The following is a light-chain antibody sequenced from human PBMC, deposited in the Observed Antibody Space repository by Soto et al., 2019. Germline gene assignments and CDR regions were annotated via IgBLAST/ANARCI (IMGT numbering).Light chain of an antibody. CDR2: AAS. CDR1: QGISSF. V-gene: IGKV1-39*01. Sequence: DIQLTQSPSFLSASVGDRVTLTCRASQGISSFLAWYQQKPGKAPNLLIFAASTLQSGVPSRFSGSGSGTDFTLTIRSLQPEDFATYYCQQSYTAPLTFGGGTKVDIK. CDR3: QQSYTAPLT. J-gene: IGKJ4*01.